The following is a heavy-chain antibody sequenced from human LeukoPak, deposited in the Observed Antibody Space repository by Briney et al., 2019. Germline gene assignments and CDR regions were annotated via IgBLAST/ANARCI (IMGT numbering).Heavy chain of an antibody. Sequence: PGGSLRLSCAASGFTVSSKYMSWVRQAPGKGLEWVSVIYSGGSTYYADSVKGRFTISRDNSKNTVHLQMNSLRAEDTAVYYCARESSGWLQLFDYWGQGTLVTVSS. J-gene: IGHJ4*02. CDR2: IYSGGST. CDR1: GFTVSSKY. V-gene: IGHV3-66*01. D-gene: IGHD5-24*01. CDR3: ARESSGWLQLFDY.